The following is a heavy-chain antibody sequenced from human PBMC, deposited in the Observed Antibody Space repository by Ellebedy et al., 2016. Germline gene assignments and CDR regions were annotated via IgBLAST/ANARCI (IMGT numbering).Heavy chain of an antibody. Sequence: GESLKISXAVSGLTFSSEWMTWVRQAPGKGLEWVANIKQDGSEKYYVDSVKGRFTISRDNAKNSLYLQMNSLRAEDTAVYYCARESGQWTIPFDYWGQGTLVTVSS. CDR3: ARESGQWTIPFDY. V-gene: IGHV3-7*01. CDR1: GLTFSSEW. D-gene: IGHD6-19*01. J-gene: IGHJ4*02. CDR2: IKQDGSEK.